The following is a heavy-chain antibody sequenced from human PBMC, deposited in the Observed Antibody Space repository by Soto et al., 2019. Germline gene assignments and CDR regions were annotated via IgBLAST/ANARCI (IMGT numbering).Heavy chain of an antibody. Sequence: GGSLRLSCAASGFTFSSYGMHWVRQAPGKGLEWVAVISYDGSNKYYADSVKGRFTISRDNSKNTLYLQMNSLRAEDTAVYYCAPQPGGSGWYGWGQGTLVTVSS. CDR1: GFTFSSYG. V-gene: IGHV3-30*03. CDR3: APQPGGSGWYG. CDR2: ISYDGSNK. D-gene: IGHD6-19*01. J-gene: IGHJ4*02.